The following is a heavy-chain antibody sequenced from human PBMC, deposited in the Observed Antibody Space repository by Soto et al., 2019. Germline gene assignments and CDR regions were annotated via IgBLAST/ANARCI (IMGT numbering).Heavy chain of an antibody. V-gene: IGHV4-4*02. Sequence: QVQLQESGPGLVKPSGTLSLTCAVSGDSISGSYWWSWVRQSPGKGLEWIGDIYHTGSSNDTPSLKSRVTISTDKSKNQISLKVTSMTAADTAVYYCARRRGDWVFDYWGQGTLVTVSS. J-gene: IGHJ4*02. D-gene: IGHD3-9*01. CDR2: IYHTGSS. CDR1: GDSISGSYW. CDR3: ARRRGDWVFDY.